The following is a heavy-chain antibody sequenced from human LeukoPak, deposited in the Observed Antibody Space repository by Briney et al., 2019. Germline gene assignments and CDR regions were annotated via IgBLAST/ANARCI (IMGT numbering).Heavy chain of an antibody. J-gene: IGHJ4*02. CDR2: ISSSSSTI. Sequence: GGSLRPSCTASGFTFSSYYMNWVRQAPGKGLEWVSYISSSSSTIYYADSVKGRFTISRDNAKNSLHLQMNSLRAEDTAVYYCARDRYCSGGSCYSGGRGYWGQGTLVTVSS. V-gene: IGHV3-48*01. CDR3: ARDRYCSGGSCYSGGRGY. D-gene: IGHD2-15*01. CDR1: GFTFSSYY.